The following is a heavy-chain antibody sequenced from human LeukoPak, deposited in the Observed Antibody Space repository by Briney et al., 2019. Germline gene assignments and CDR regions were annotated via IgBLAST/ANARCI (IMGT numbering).Heavy chain of an antibody. J-gene: IGHJ6*03. Sequence: SETLSLTCTVSGGSISSYYWSWIRQPPGKGLEWIGYIYNIGSTNYNPSLKSRVTISVDTSKNQFSLKLSSVTAADTAVYYCATKNSSGWGYYYYYYMDVWGKGTTVTVSS. CDR2: IYNIGST. V-gene: IGHV4-59*08. CDR3: ATKNSSGWGYYYYYYMDV. CDR1: GGSISSYY. D-gene: IGHD6-19*01.